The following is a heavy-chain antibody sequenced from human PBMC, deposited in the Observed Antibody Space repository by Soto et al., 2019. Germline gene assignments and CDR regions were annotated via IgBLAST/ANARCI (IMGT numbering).Heavy chain of an antibody. CDR3: ANPGYGDYLSYY. CDR2: ISGSGGST. CDR1: GFHFSKFG. J-gene: IGHJ4*02. Sequence: GGVLRLSCAASGFHFSKFGISRVPPAPGKGLEWVSAISGSGGSTYYADSVKGRFTISRDNSKNTLYLQMNSLRAEDTAVYYCANPGYGDYLSYYWGQGTLVTVSS. V-gene: IGHV3-23*01. D-gene: IGHD4-17*01.